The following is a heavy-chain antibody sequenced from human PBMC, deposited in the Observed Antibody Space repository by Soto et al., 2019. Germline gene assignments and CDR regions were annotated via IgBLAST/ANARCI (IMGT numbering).Heavy chain of an antibody. Sequence: SETLSLTYTVSGGSISSSSYYWGWIRQPPGKGLEWIGSIYYSGSTYYNPSLKSRVTISVDTSKNQFSLKLSSVTAADTAVYYCARHSVHYYDSSGYDTIDYWGQGTLVTVSS. J-gene: IGHJ4*02. V-gene: IGHV4-39*01. CDR1: GGSISSSSYY. CDR3: ARHSVHYYDSSGYDTIDY. CDR2: IYYSGST. D-gene: IGHD3-22*01.